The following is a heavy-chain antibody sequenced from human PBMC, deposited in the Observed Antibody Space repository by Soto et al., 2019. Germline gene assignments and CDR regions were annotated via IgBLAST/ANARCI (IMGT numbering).Heavy chain of an antibody. CDR1: GYIFVNYG. CDR2: ISPYTGNT. V-gene: IGHV1-18*01. J-gene: IGHJ6*02. CDR3: VMVDNYVTPTPQDV. Sequence: QVQLVQSGDEVKKPGASVKVSGKASGYIFVNYGIAWVRQAPGQGLEWMGWISPYTGNTHSATKVQGRLTMTTDTSTSRAYMDRGSLTSDDTAVYYCVMVDNYVTPTPQDVWGQGTTVTVSS. D-gene: IGHD3-16*01.